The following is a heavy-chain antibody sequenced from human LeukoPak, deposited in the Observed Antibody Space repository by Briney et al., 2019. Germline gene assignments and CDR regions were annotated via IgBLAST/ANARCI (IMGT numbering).Heavy chain of an antibody. J-gene: IGHJ4*02. V-gene: IGHV4-34*01. Sequence: SETLSLTCAVYGGSFSGYYWSWIRQPPGKGLEWIGEINHSGSTNYNPSLKSRVTISVDTSKNQFSLKLSSVTAADTAVYYCARLNYYDSSGYDAFDYWGQGTLVTVSS. CDR3: ARLNYYDSSGYDAFDY. D-gene: IGHD3-22*01. CDR2: INHSGST. CDR1: GGSFSGYY.